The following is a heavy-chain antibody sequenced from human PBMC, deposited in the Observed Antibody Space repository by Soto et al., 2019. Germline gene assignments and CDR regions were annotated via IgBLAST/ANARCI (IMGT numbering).Heavy chain of an antibody. V-gene: IGHV4-59*01. CDR1: GGSISSYY. D-gene: IGHD2-15*01. Sequence: PSETLSLTCTVSGGSISSYYWSWIRQPPGKGLEWIGYIYYSGSTNYNPSLKSRVTISVDTSKNQFSLKLSSVTAADTAVYYCARGYCSGGSCYELDYWGQGTLVTVSS. CDR3: ARGYCSGGSCYELDY. CDR2: IYYSGST. J-gene: IGHJ4*02.